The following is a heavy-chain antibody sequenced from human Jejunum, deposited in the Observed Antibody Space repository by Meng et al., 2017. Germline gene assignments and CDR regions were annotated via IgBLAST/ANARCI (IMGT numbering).Heavy chain of an antibody. J-gene: IGHJ3*02. D-gene: IGHD7-27*01. CDR1: GFVISNYW. V-gene: IGHV3-53*01. CDR2: ISNIDTI. Sequence: GESLKISCAASGFVISNYWMGWVRQSPGKGLEWVSIISNIDTIYYADSVMGRFTISRDISKNTLSLQMNNLRAEDTALYYCATSSRGWGPDVFDIWGQGTRV. CDR3: ATSSRGWGPDVFDI.